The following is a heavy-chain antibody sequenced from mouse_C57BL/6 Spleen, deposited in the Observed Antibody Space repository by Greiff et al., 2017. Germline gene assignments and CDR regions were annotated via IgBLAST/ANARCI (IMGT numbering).Heavy chain of an antibody. D-gene: IGHD1-1*01. CDR1: GFTFSSYA. CDR3: TREGYGSSYWYFDV. CDR2: ISSGGDYI. V-gene: IGHV5-9-1*02. J-gene: IGHJ1*03. Sequence: EVMLVESGEGLVKPGGSLKLSCAASGFTFSSYAMSWVRQTPEKRLEWVAYISSGGDYIYYADTVKGRFTISRDNARNTLYLQMSSLKSEDTAMYYCTREGYGSSYWYFDVWGTGTTVTVSS.